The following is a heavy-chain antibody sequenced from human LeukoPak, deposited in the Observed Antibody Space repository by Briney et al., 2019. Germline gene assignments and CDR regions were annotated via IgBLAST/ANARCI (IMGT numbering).Heavy chain of an antibody. Sequence: GGSLRLSCAASGFTFSSNGMTWVRQAPGKGLEWVSAIRISSSYIYYADSVKGRFTISRDNAKNSLYLQMNSLRAEDTAVYYCARSYCSGGSCYLIAFDIWGQGTMVTVSS. CDR3: ARSYCSGGSCYLIAFDI. D-gene: IGHD2-15*01. V-gene: IGHV3-21*01. CDR1: GFTFSSNG. CDR2: IRISSSYI. J-gene: IGHJ3*02.